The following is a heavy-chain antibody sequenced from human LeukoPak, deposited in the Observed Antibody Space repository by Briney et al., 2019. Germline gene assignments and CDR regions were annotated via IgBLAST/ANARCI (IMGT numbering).Heavy chain of an antibody. CDR1: GFTVSSNY. CDR3: AKDIGSHIVVVTALDY. J-gene: IGHJ4*02. V-gene: IGHV3-53*05. Sequence: GGSLRLSCAASGFTVSSNYMSWVRQAPGKGLEWVSVIYSGGSTYYADSVKGRFTISKDNAKNSLYLQMNSLRAEDTALYYCAKDIGSHIVVVTALDYWGQGTRVTVSS. D-gene: IGHD2-21*02. CDR2: IYSGGST.